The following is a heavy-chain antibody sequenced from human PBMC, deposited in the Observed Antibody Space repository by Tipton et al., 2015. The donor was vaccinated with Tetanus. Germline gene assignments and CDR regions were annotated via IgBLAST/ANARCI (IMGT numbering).Heavy chain of an antibody. V-gene: IGHV6-1*01. Sequence: GLVKPSQTLSVTCVISGDRLSSDIAAWYWIRQSPSRGLEWLGRTYYRTKWSNDYAVSVKSRVTITSDTSKNQFSLQLGSVTPEDTAVYYCARDRGEDWTNFYYMDVWGKGTTVTVSS. J-gene: IGHJ6*03. CDR2: TYYRTKWSN. CDR3: ARDRGEDWTNFYYMDV. CDR1: GDRLSSDIAA. D-gene: IGHD3/OR15-3a*01.